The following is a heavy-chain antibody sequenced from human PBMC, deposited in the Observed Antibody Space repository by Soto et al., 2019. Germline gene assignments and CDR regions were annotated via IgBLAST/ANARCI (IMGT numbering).Heavy chain of an antibody. CDR3: ARLEGPYDFWSGPYGWFDP. CDR1: GGSISSGGYS. D-gene: IGHD3-3*01. CDR2: IYHSGST. Sequence: PSETLSLTCAVSGGSISSGGYSWSWIRQPPGKGLEWIGYIYHSGSTYYNPSLKSRVTISVDRSKNQFPLKLSSVTAADTAVYYCARLEGPYDFWSGPYGWFDPWGQGTLVTVSS. V-gene: IGHV4-30-2*01. J-gene: IGHJ5*02.